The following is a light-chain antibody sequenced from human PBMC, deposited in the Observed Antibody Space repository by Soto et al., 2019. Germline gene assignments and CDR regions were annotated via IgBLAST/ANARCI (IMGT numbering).Light chain of an antibody. Sequence: EIVLTQSPGTLSLSPGERATLSCRASQSVSSSYLAWYQQKPGQAPRLLIYGASSRATGIPDRFSGSGSGTDFNLTISRLEPEDFAGYYCQQYGSSLTWTFGQGTKVEIK. CDR3: QQYGSSLTWT. CDR1: QSVSSSY. V-gene: IGKV3-20*01. CDR2: GAS. J-gene: IGKJ1*01.